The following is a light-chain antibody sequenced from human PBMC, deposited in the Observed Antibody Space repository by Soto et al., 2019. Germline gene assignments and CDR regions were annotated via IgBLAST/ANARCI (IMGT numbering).Light chain of an antibody. V-gene: IGLV3-21*04. CDR3: QVWDSSRDYPYV. CDR1: NIGSKS. CDR2: YDS. Sequence: SYELTQPPSVSVAPGKTATITCGGDNIGSKSVHWYQQKPGQAPVLVIYYDSDRPSGIPERFSGSNSGNTATLTISRVEAGDEADYYCQVWDSSRDYPYVFATGTQGSVL. J-gene: IGLJ1*01.